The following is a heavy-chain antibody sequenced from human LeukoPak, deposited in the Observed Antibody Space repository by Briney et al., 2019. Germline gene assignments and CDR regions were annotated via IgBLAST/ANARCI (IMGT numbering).Heavy chain of an antibody. V-gene: IGHV3-23*01. CDR2: ISGSGGST. CDR1: GFTFSSYA. Sequence: GGSLRLSCAASGFTFSSYAMSWVRQAPGKGLEWVSAISGSGGSTYYADSVKGRFTISRDNSKNMLYLQMNSLRAEDTAVYYCAKGSRGYCSSTSCHRLTWGQGTLVTVSS. D-gene: IGHD2-2*01. CDR3: AKGSRGYCSSTSCHRLT. J-gene: IGHJ5*02.